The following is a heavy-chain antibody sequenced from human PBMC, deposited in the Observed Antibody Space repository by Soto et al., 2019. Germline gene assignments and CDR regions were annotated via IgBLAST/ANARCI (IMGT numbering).Heavy chain of an antibody. D-gene: IGHD6-19*01. CDR1: GFTVSSNY. V-gene: IGHV3-66*01. CDR2: IYSGGST. Sequence: EVQLVESGGGLVQPGGSLRLSCAASGFTVSSNYMSWVRQAPGKGLVWVSVIYSGGSTYYAGSVKDRFTISRDNSKNTLYLQMNSLRAEDTAVYYCASPIPVAGTTYFQHWGQGTLVTVSS. J-gene: IGHJ1*01. CDR3: ASPIPVAGTTYFQH.